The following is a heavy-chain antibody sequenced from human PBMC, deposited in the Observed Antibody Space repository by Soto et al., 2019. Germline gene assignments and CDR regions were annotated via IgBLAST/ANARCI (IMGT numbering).Heavy chain of an antibody. V-gene: IGHV3-23*01. Sequence: GESLKISCAASGFTFSSYAMSWVRQAPGKGLEWVSAISGSGGSTYYADSVKGRFTISRDNSKNTLYLQMNSLRAEDTAVYYCAKEYSPYSSSWYWFDPWGQGTLVTVSS. D-gene: IGHD6-13*01. CDR2: ISGSGGST. CDR3: AKEYSPYSSSWYWFDP. CDR1: GFTFSSYA. J-gene: IGHJ5*02.